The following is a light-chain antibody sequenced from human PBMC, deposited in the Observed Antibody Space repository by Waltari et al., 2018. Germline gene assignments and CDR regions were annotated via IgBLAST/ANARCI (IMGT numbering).Light chain of an antibody. CDR3: QHYVRLPVT. Sequence: IVLTHTPGPLPPSPGERATLSCRASQSVGRSLAWYQQKPGQAPRLLIYGASIRATGIPDRFSGGGSGTDFSLTISRLEPEDFAAYHCQHYVRLPVTFGQGTKVEIK. CDR1: QSVGRS. J-gene: IGKJ1*01. V-gene: IGKV3-20*01. CDR2: GAS.